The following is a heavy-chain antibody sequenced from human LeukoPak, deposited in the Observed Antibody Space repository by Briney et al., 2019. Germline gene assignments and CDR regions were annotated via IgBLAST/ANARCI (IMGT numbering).Heavy chain of an antibody. J-gene: IGHJ4*02. V-gene: IGHV3-23*01. Sequence: GGSLRLSCAASGFTFSSYAMSWVRQAPGKGLEWVSAISGSGGSTYYADSVKGRFTISRDNSKNTLYLQMNSLRAEDTAVYYCAREGDSSGYFYNFGYWGQGTLVTVSS. CDR1: GFTFSSYA. CDR3: AREGDSSGYFYNFGY. D-gene: IGHD3-22*01. CDR2: ISGSGGST.